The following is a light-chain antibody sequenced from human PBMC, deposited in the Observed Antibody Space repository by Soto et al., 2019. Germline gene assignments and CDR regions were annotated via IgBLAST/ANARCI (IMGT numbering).Light chain of an antibody. CDR2: HND. CDR1: SSHIGSNT. CDR3: AAWDDSLNVYV. J-gene: IGLJ1*01. V-gene: IGLV1-44*01. Sequence: QSVLTQPPSASGTPGQSVTISCSGRSSHIGSNTVDWHRQLPGTAPKLLIYHNDQRPSGVPDRFSGSKSGTSASLAISGLQSEDEADFFCAAWDDSLNVYVFGTGTKATVL.